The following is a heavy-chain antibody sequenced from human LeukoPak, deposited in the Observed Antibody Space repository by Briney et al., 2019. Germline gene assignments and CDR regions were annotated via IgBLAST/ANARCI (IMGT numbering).Heavy chain of an antibody. CDR1: GGSFSGYY. V-gene: IGHV4-34*01. J-gene: IGHJ4*02. CDR2: INHSGST. Sequence: SETLSLTCAVYGGSFSGYYWSWIRQPPGKGLEWIGEINHSGSTNYNPSLKSRVTISVDTSKNQFSLKLSSVTAADTAVYYCAREEEGYSYGYDYWGQGTLVTVSS. D-gene: IGHD5-18*01. CDR3: AREEEGYSYGYDY.